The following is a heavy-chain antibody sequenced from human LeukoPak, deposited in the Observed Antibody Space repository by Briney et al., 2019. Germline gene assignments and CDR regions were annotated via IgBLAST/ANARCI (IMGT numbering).Heavy chain of an antibody. V-gene: IGHV4-39*01. CDR1: GGSISSSSYY. CDR3: ASLNLDFWSGYYGGDYYYMDV. J-gene: IGHJ6*03. D-gene: IGHD3-3*01. Sequence: SETLSLTCTVSGGSISSSSYYWGWIRQPRGKGLEWIGSIYYSGSTYYNPSLKNRVTISVDTSKNQFSLKLSSVTAADTAVYYCASLNLDFWSGYYGGDYYYMDVWGKGTTVTVSS. CDR2: IYYSGST.